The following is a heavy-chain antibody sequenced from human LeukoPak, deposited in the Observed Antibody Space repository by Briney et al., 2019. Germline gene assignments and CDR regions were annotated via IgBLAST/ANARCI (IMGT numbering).Heavy chain of an antibody. CDR2: IYYSGST. CDR1: GGSISSSSYY. J-gene: IGHJ4*02. Sequence: PSETLSLTCTVSGGSISSSSYYWGWIRQPPGKGLEWIGSIYYSGSTYYNPSLKSRVTISVDTSKNQFSLKLSSVTAADTAVYYCARHSGSGSYYSVVWSLYYFDYWGQGTLVTVSS. V-gene: IGHV4-39*01. CDR3: ARHSGSGSYYSVVWSLYYFDY. D-gene: IGHD3-10*01.